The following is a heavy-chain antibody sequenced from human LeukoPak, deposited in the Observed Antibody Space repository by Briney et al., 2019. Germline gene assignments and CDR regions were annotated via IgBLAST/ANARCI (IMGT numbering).Heavy chain of an antibody. CDR3: ARGRAHRLGYCSSTSCYPFDY. J-gene: IGHJ4*02. V-gene: IGHV6-1*01. D-gene: IGHD2-2*01. CDR2: TYYRSKWYY. CDR1: GDSVSGSNGA. Sequence: SQTLSLTCVISGDSVSGSNGAWNWIRQSPSRGLEWLGRTYYRSKWYYAYAVSVKSRITINPDTSKNQFSLQLSSVTAADTAVYYCARGRAHRLGYCSSTSCYPFDYWGQGTLVTVSS.